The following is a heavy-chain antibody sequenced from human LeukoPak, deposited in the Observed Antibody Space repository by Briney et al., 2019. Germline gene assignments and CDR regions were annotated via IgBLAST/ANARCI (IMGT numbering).Heavy chain of an antibody. Sequence: SETLSLTCAVYGGSFSGYYWSWIRQPPGKGLGWIGEINHSGSTNYNPSLKSRVTISVDTSKNQFSLKLSSVTAADTAVYYCARSVGSECSSTSCYFRYYYYMDVWGKGTTVTVSS. CDR2: INHSGST. CDR3: ARSVGSECSSTSCYFRYYYYMDV. V-gene: IGHV4-34*01. CDR1: GGSFSGYY. D-gene: IGHD2-2*01. J-gene: IGHJ6*03.